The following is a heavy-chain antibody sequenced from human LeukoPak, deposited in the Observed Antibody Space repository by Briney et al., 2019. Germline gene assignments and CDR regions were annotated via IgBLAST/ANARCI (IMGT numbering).Heavy chain of an antibody. V-gene: IGHV4-34*01. Sequence: SETLSLTCAVYGGSFSGYYWSWIRQPPGKGLEWIGEINHSGSTNYNPSLKSRVTISVDTSKNQFSLKLSSVTAADTAVYYCARGRVLLWFGELTQRNWFDPWGQGTLVTVSS. J-gene: IGHJ5*02. CDR2: INHSGST. CDR3: ARGRVLLWFGELTQRNWFDP. CDR1: GGSFSGYY. D-gene: IGHD3-10*01.